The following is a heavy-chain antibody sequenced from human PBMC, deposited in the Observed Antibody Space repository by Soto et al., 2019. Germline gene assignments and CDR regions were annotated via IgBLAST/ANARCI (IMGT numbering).Heavy chain of an antibody. D-gene: IGHD1-20*01. CDR2: IYSSGST. V-gene: IGHV4-59*01. Sequence: QVQLQESGPGLVKPSETLSLTCTVSGGSMTNYYWTWIRQPPGKGLEWIGYIYSSGSTNYNPSLKSRVTISVDTSKNQFSLKLSSVIAADTAVYYCARRGVNWNYDYWGQGTLVTVSS. J-gene: IGHJ4*02. CDR1: GGSMTNYY. CDR3: ARRGVNWNYDY.